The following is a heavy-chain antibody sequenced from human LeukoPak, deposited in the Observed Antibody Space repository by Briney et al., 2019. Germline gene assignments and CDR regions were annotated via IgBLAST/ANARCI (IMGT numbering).Heavy chain of an antibody. CDR2: IWYDGSNE. J-gene: IGHJ6*03. V-gene: IGHV3-33*01. CDR1: GFTFSTYG. Sequence: GGSLRLSCAGSGFTFSTYGMHWVRQAPGKGLEWVAVIWYDGSNEYYADSVKGRFTISRDNSKNTLYLQMNGLRAEDTAVYYRARPSVARVYYYYMDVWGKGTTVTVSS. CDR3: ARPSVARVYYYYMDV. D-gene: IGHD5-12*01.